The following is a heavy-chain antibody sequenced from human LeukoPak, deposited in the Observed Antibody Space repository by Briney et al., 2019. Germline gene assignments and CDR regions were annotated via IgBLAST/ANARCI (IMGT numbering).Heavy chain of an antibody. Sequence: GGSLRLSCVASGFPFSSYWMSWVRQAPGKGLEWVSAISGSGGSTYYADSVKGRFTISRDNSKNTLYLQMNSLRAEDTAVYYCAKFGAYYYDSSGTFDYWGQGTLVTVSS. V-gene: IGHV3-23*01. CDR2: ISGSGGST. CDR1: GFPFSSYW. J-gene: IGHJ4*02. CDR3: AKFGAYYYDSSGTFDY. D-gene: IGHD3-22*01.